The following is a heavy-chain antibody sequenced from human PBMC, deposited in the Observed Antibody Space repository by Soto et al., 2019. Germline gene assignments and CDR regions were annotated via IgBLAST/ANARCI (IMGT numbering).Heavy chain of an antibody. CDR3: ASPKFRFWQQPDP. CDR1: GGTFSSYA. Sequence: QVQLVQSGASVTKPQSLVKVSCKASGGTFSSYAISCVRQAPGHVLEWMEGIIPIFGTANYAQKFQARVTITADESTSPAYMELSSLRSEDTAVYYCASPKFRFWQQPDPWGQGTLVAVSS. J-gene: IGHJ5*02. CDR2: IIPIFGTA. D-gene: IGHD3-3*01. V-gene: IGHV1-69*01.